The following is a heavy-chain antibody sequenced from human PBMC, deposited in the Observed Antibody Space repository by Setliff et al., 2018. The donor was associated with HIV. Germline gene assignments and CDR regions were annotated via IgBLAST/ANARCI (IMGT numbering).Heavy chain of an antibody. V-gene: IGHV1-8*01. Sequence: GASVKVSCKASGYLFASYDINWLRRPSGQGLEWLGRMSPRSGKIRYAEKFQGRVTMTRDTSTNTAYLEVRGLRSEDTAVYYCSRGLKSDWSYFYYYMDVWGTGPRSPSP. CDR1: GYLFASYD. CDR2: MSPRSGKI. J-gene: IGHJ6*03. CDR3: SRGLKSDWSYFYYYMDV. D-gene: IGHD3-9*01.